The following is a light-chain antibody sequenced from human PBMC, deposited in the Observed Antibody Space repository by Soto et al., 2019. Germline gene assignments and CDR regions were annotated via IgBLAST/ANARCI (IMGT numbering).Light chain of an antibody. CDR2: NVN. Sequence: QSALTQPRSVSGSPGQSVTISCTGTSSDVGSWNYVSWYQQLPGKAPKLMIYNVNKRPSGVPARFFGSKSGNTASLTIYGLQAEDEADYYCCSYASTYTWVFGGGTKVTVL. CDR3: CSYASTYTWV. V-gene: IGLV2-11*01. J-gene: IGLJ3*02. CDR1: SSDVGSWNY.